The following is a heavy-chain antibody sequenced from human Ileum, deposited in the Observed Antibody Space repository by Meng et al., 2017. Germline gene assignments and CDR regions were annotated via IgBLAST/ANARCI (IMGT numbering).Heavy chain of an antibody. J-gene: IGHJ4*02. V-gene: IGHV3-74*03. CDR2: INDDGSTT. Sequence: EVRRVEAGGGGGQPGESLRRDCAASGFTFSRSWMHWVRQVPGKGLLWVAHINDDGSTTTYADSVMGRFTISRDNARNTVDLQMSSLRAEDTAIYYCTADGGVPAASPYWGQGILVTVSS. CDR3: TADGGVPAASPY. CDR1: GFTFSRSW. D-gene: IGHD2-2*01.